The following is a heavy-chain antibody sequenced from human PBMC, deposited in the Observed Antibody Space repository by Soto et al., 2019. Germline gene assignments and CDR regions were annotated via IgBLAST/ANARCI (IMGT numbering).Heavy chain of an antibody. D-gene: IGHD1-20*01. Sequence: QVQLQESGPGLVKPSETLSLTCTVSGGSISSYYWSWIRQPPGKGLEWIGYIYYSGINNYNPSRTSRVTISVDTSKNKFSLKLSSVTAADTAVYYCARYKSNYYYCMDVWGQGTTVTVSS. CDR2: IYYSGIN. CDR3: ARYKSNYYYCMDV. J-gene: IGHJ6*02. V-gene: IGHV4-59*01. CDR1: GGSISSYY.